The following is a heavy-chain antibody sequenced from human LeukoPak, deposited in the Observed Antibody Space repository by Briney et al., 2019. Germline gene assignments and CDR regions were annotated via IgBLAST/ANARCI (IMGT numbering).Heavy chain of an antibody. V-gene: IGHV3-15*01. J-gene: IGHJ4*02. CDR3: TTTAVADLGFDY. CDR2: IKSKTDGGTT. CDR1: GFTFSNAW. Sequence: GGSLRLSCAASGFTFSNAWMSWVRQAPGKGLEWVGRIKSKTDGGTTDYAAPVKGRLTISRDDSKNTLYLQMNSLKTEDTAVYYCTTTAVADLGFDYWGQGTLVTVSS. D-gene: IGHD6-19*01.